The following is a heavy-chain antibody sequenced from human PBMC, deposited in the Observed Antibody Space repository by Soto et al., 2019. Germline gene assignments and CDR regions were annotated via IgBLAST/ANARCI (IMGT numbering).Heavy chain of an antibody. CDR1: VGSISSGGYY. CDR2: IYYSGST. CDR3: ARGEYSSSSRDYYYGMDV. Sequence: TLSLNCTVSVGSISSGGYYWSWILQHPGKGLEWIGYIYYSGSTYYNPSLKSRVTISVDTSKNQFSLKLSSVTAADTAVYYCARGEYSSSSRDYYYGMDVWGQGTTVTVSS. J-gene: IGHJ6*02. D-gene: IGHD6-6*01. V-gene: IGHV4-31*03.